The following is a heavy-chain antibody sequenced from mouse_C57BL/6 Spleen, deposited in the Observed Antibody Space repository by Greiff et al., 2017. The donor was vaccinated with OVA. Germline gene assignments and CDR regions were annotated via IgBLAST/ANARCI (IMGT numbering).Heavy chain of an antibody. CDR3: ARSGRPTSHAYWYFDV. D-gene: IGHD5-2*01. V-gene: IGHV1-82*01. Sequence: QVQLQQSGPELVKPGASVKISCKAIGYAFSSSWMNWVQQRPGKGLEWIGRIYPGDGDTNYNGKFKGQATLTADKSSSTDYMQLSSLTSEDSAVYVCARSGRPTSHAYWYFDVWGTGTTVTVSS. J-gene: IGHJ1*03. CDR1: GYAFSSSW. CDR2: IYPGDGDT.